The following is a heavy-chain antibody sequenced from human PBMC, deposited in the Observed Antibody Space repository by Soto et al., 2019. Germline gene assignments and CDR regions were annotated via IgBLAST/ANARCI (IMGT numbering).Heavy chain of an antibody. CDR2: ISGSGGST. D-gene: IGHD3-22*01. CDR1: GFTFSSYA. V-gene: IGHV3-23*01. Sequence: GGSLRLSCAASGFTFSSYAMSCVRQAAWEGLEWVSAISGSGGSTYYADSVKGRFTISRDNSKNTLYLQMNSLRAEDTAVYYCASRRHLYYYDSSGYYNWWGQGT. CDR3: ASRRHLYYYDSSGYYNW. J-gene: IGHJ4*02.